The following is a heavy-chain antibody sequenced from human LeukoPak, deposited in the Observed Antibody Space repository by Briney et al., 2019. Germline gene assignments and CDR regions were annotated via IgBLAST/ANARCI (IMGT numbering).Heavy chain of an antibody. CDR1: GYTFTSYD. CDR2: MNTNSGNT. J-gene: IGHJ6*03. V-gene: IGHV1-8*03. CDR3: ARGLGKQWLVSYYYYMDV. Sequence: ASVKVSCKASGYTFTSYDINWVRQAPGQGLEWMGWMNTNSGNTGYAQKFQGRVTITRNTSISTAYMELSSLRSEDTAVYYCARGLGKQWLVSYYYYMDVWGKGTTVTVSS. D-gene: IGHD6-19*01.